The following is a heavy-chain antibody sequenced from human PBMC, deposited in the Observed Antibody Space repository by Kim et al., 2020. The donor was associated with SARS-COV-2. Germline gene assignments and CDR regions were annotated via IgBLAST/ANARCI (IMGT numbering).Heavy chain of an antibody. CDR1: GGSFSGYY. D-gene: IGHD6-19*01. V-gene: IGHV4-34*01. CDR2: INHSGST. Sequence: SETLSLTCAVYGGSFSGYYWSWIRQPPGKGLEWIGEINHSGSTNYNPSLKSRGTISVDTSKNQFSLKLSSVTAADTAVYYCARGTRQWLSRPYYYYMDVWGKGTTVTVSS. CDR3: ARGTRQWLSRPYYYYMDV. J-gene: IGHJ6*03.